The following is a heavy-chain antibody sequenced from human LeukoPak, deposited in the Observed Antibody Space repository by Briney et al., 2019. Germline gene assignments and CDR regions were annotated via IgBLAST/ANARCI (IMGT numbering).Heavy chain of an antibody. J-gene: IGHJ5*02. CDR2: IKSITDGGTT. Sequence: GGSLRLSCAASGFTSSSYAMSWVRQAPGKGLEWVGRIKSITDGGTTDYAAPVKGRVTIPRDDSRNTLYLQMNSLKTEDTAVYYCTTDYTYTIPWGQGTLVTVSS. D-gene: IGHD3-9*01. V-gene: IGHV3-15*01. CDR3: TTDYTYTIP. CDR1: GFTSSSYA.